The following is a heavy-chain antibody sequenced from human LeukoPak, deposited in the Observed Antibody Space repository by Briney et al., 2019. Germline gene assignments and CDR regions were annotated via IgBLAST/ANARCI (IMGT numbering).Heavy chain of an antibody. D-gene: IGHD3-22*01. Sequence: PGGSLRLFCAASGFTFSSYWMHWVRQAPGKGLVWVSRINSDGSSTSYADSVKGRFTISRDNAKNTLYLQMNSLRAEDTAVYYCARAYYDSSGYCDYWGQGTLVTVSS. J-gene: IGHJ4*02. CDR2: INSDGSST. CDR1: GFTFSSYW. CDR3: ARAYYDSSGYCDY. V-gene: IGHV3-74*01.